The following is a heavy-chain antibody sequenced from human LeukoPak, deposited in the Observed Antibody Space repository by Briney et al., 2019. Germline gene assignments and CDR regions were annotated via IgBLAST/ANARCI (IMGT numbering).Heavy chain of an antibody. V-gene: IGHV3-9*01. D-gene: IGHD3-22*01. CDR2: ISWNSGSI. Sequence: GGSLRLSCAASGFTFDDYAMHWVRQAPGKGLEWVSGISWNSGSIGYADSVKGRFTISRDNAKNSLYLQMNSLRAEDTALYYCAKGKRDYYDSSGPRYNWFDPGGQGTLVTVSS. J-gene: IGHJ5*02. CDR1: GFTFDDYA. CDR3: AKGKRDYYDSSGPRYNWFDP.